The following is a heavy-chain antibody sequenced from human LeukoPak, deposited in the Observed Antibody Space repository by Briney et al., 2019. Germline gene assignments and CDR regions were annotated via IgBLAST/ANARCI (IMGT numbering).Heavy chain of an antibody. CDR1: GGSISPYY. Sequence: SETLSLTCIVSGGSISPYYWSWIRQPPGKGLEWIGYISYSGSTDYNPSLKSRVTILVDTSKNQFSLKLNSVTAADTAVYYCTRDRRDGYNYVDYWGQGTLVTVSS. D-gene: IGHD5-24*01. CDR2: ISYSGST. V-gene: IGHV4-59*01. CDR3: TRDRRDGYNYVDY. J-gene: IGHJ4*02.